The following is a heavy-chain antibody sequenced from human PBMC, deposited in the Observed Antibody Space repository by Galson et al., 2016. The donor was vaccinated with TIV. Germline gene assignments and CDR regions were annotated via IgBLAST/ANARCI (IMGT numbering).Heavy chain of an antibody. CDR3: AKDTVTEPRFFHH. J-gene: IGHJ1*01. CDR1: GDSISSYF. Sequence: TLSLTCTVSGDSISSYFWSWIRQPPGKGLEWIGHIYYTGTTNYNPSLKSRVAVSITTARSQFSLKLSSVTAADTAIYYCAKDTVTEPRFFHHWCQGTPVSVSS. CDR2: IYYTGTT. D-gene: IGHD4-17*01. V-gene: IGHV4-59*01.